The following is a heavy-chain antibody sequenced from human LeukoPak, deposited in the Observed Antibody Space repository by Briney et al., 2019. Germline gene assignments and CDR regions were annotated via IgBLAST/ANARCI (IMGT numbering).Heavy chain of an antibody. Sequence: KPSQTLSLTCAVSGGSISSGGYSWSWIRQPPGKGLEWIGYIYHSGSTYYNPSLKSRVTISVDRSKNQFSLKLSSVTAADTAVYYCVRTSSTSRNVDYWGQGTLVTVSS. D-gene: IGHD2-2*01. V-gene: IGHV4-30-2*01. CDR3: VRTSSTSRNVDY. CDR1: GGSISSGGYS. CDR2: IYHSGST. J-gene: IGHJ4*02.